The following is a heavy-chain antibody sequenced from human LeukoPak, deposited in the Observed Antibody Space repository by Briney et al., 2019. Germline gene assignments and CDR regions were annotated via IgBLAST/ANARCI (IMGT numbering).Heavy chain of an antibody. CDR3: AKEGDYYGSGSYRDGFDI. CDR2: IYSGGNT. J-gene: IGHJ3*02. Sequence: PGGSLRLSCTVSGFTVSSNSMSWVRQAPGKGPEWVSFIYSGGNTHNSDSVKGRFTISRDSFKNTLYLQMNSLRPEDTAVYYCAKEGDYYGSGSYRDGFDIWGQGTRATVSS. V-gene: IGHV3-66*02. CDR1: GFTVSSNS. D-gene: IGHD3-10*01.